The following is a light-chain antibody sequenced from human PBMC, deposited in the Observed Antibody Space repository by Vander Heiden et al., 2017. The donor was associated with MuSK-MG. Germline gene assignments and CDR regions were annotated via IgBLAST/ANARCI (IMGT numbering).Light chain of an antibody. CDR3: RQALQTPRT. CDR1: QSLLYSNGYNY. Sequence: DIVMTQSPLSLPVTPGEPASISCMSSQSLLYSNGYNYLDWYLQKPWQPPQLLIHLGSNRASGVPDRFSGSGSGTDFTLKISRVEAEDVGVYYCRQALQTPRTFGQGTKVEIK. J-gene: IGKJ1*01. V-gene: IGKV2-28*01. CDR2: LGS.